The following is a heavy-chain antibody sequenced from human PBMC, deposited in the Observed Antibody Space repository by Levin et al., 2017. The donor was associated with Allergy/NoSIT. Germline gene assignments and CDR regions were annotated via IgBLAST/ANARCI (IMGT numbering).Heavy chain of an antibody. Sequence: KGLXWVSFLRSSGSAMYYADSVRGRFTVSSDSAKNSLYLQMNSLRAEDTAVYYCVSRGLLTGSEYWGQGTLVTVSS. D-gene: IGHD3-9*01. J-gene: IGHJ4*02. CDR3: VSRGLLTGSEY. V-gene: IGHV3-48*03. CDR2: LRSSGSAM.